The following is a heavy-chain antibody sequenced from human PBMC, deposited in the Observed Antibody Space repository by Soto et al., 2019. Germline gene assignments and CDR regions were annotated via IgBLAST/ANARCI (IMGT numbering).Heavy chain of an antibody. D-gene: IGHD3-16*02. J-gene: IGHJ4*02. V-gene: IGHV4-34*01. CDR2: INHSGST. CDR1: GGSFSGYY. Sequence: SETLSLTCAVYGGSFSGYYWSWIRQPPGKGLEWIGEINHSGSTNYNPSLKSRVTISVDTSKNQFSLKLSSVTAADTAVYYCARVRSYQHYFDYWGQGTLVTVSS. CDR3: ARVRSYQHYFDY.